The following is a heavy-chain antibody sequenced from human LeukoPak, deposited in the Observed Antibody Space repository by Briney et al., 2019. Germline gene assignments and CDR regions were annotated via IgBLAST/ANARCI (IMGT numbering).Heavy chain of an antibody. D-gene: IGHD1-20*01. CDR3: ASSLTGIGY. V-gene: IGHV5-51*01. J-gene: IGHJ4*02. CDR2: ICPGDSNT. CDR1: GFDFTVHW. Sequence: GESLKISCKGSGFDFTVHWIAWVRQMPGKGLEWMGIICPGDSNTKYSPSFRGQVTISADKSISTAYLQWSSLKASDTAMYYCASSLTGIGYWGQGTLVTVSS.